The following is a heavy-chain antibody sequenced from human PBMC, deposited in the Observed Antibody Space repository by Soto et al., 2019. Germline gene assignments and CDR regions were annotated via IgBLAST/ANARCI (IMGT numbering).Heavy chain of an antibody. V-gene: IGHV4-59*01. J-gene: IGHJ5*02. CDR2: IYYSGST. CDR1: GGSITGSF. CDR3: ARVEWYLLNWFDP. Sequence: VQLQESGPGLVKPSETLSLTCIVSGGSITGSFWTWIRQPPGKGLEWIGYIYYSGSTHYSPSFKRRVTMSVDTSKNQFSLRLTSVTAADTAVYYCARVEWYLLNWFDPWGQGTLVTVSS. D-gene: IGHD2-8*01.